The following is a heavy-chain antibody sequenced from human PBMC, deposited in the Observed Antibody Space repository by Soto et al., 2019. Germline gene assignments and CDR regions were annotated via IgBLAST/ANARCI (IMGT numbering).Heavy chain of an antibody. CDR2: ISGDDGST. J-gene: IGHJ4*02. Sequence: EVQLLESGGGLVQPGGSLRLSCAASGFTFSSYAMNWVRQAPGKGLEWVSVISGDDGSTYYADSVKGRFTISRDNSKITLNLQMNSLRAEDTAVYYCARRSSSWYFDYWGQGTLVTVSS. V-gene: IGHV3-23*01. D-gene: IGHD6-13*01. CDR3: ARRSSSWYFDY. CDR1: GFTFSSYA.